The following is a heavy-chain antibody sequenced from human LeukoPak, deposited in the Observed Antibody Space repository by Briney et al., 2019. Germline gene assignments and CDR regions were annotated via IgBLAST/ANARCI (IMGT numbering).Heavy chain of an antibody. V-gene: IGHV3-33*01. CDR1: GFTFSSYG. J-gene: IGHJ6*02. Sequence: GRSLRLSCAASGFTFSSYGMHWVRQAPGKGLEWVAVIWYGGSNKYYADSVKGRFTISRDNSKNTLYLQMNSLRAEDTAVYYCARDLRNYGMDVWGQGTTVTVSS. CDR2: IWYGGSNK. CDR3: ARDLRNYGMDV.